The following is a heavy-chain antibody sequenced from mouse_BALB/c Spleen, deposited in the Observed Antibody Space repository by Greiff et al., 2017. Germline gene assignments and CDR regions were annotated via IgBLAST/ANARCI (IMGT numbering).Heavy chain of an antibody. Sequence: EVQLQESGPELEKPGASGKISCKASGYSFTGYNMNWVKQSNGKSLEWIGNIDPYYGGTSYNHQFKGKATLTVDKSSSTAYMQLKSLTSEDSAVYYCARWADSSGTWFAYWGQGTLVTVSA. J-gene: IGHJ3*01. CDR2: IDPYYGGT. CDR1: GYSFTGYN. D-gene: IGHD3-2*01. V-gene: IGHV1-39*01. CDR3: ARWADSSGTWFAY.